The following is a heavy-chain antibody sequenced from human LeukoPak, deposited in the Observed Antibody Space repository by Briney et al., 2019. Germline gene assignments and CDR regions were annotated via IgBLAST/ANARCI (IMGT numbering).Heavy chain of an antibody. J-gene: IGHJ4*02. CDR3: AKDGGLWVSAHWGDS. D-gene: IGHD7-27*01. CDR1: GFTFSSYT. CDR2: ITTSDGNT. V-gene: IGHV3-23*01. Sequence: GGSLRLSCAASGFTFSSYTMSWVRQAPGKGLEWVSTITTSDGNTYYADSVKGRFTVSGDNSKNTLFLQMNSLRAEDTAVYYCAKDGGLWVSAHWGDSWGRGTLVTVSS.